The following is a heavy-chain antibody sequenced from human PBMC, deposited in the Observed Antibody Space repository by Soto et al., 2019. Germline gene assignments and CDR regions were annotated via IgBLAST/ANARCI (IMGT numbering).Heavy chain of an antibody. CDR3: ARVRASGYSSSRGYYHGMDV. D-gene: IGHD6-6*01. V-gene: IGHV1-69*01. CDR2: IIPIFGTA. CDR1: GGTFSSYA. Sequence: QVQLVQSGAEVKKPGSSVKVSCKASGGTFSSYAISWVRQAPGQGLEWMGGIIPIFGTANYAQKFQGRVTITADESTSTAYMELSSLRSEDTAVYYCARVRASGYSSSRGYYHGMDVWGQGTTVTVSS. J-gene: IGHJ6*02.